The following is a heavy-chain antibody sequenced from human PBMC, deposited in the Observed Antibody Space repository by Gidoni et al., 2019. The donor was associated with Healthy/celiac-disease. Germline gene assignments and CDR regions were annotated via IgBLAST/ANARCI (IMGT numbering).Heavy chain of an antibody. CDR3: ARDLSGSSYFDY. J-gene: IGHJ4*02. D-gene: IGHD1-26*01. Sequence: QVQLVESGGGVVQPGRSLRLSCAASGFTFSSYGMHWVRQAPGKGLEWVAVIWYDGSNKYYADSVKGRFTISRDNSKNTLYLQMNSLRAEDTAVYYCARDLSGSSYFDYWGQGTLVTVSS. V-gene: IGHV3-33*01. CDR1: GFTFSSYG. CDR2: IWYDGSNK.